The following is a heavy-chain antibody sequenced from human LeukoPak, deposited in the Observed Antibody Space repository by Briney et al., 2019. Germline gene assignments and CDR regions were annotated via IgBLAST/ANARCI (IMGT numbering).Heavy chain of an antibody. CDR1: DGSISSYY. Sequence: PSETLSLTCTVSDGSISSYYWSWIRQPPGKGLEWIGYIYYSGSTNYNPSLKSRVTISVDTSKNQFSLKLSSVTAADTAVYYCARGPAVPYYDILTGYGPYYFDYWGQGTLVTVSS. D-gene: IGHD3-9*01. CDR3: ARGPAVPYYDILTGYGPYYFDY. CDR2: IYYSGST. V-gene: IGHV4-59*01. J-gene: IGHJ4*02.